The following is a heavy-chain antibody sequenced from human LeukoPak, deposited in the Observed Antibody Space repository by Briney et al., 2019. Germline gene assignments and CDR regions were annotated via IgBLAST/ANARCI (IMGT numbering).Heavy chain of an antibody. D-gene: IGHD3-3*02. Sequence: SETLSLTCAVYGGSFSGYYWSWIRQPPGKGLEWIGEINHSGSTNYNPSLKSRVTISVDTSKNQFSLKLSSVTAADTAVYYCARDSRIFGVARSDYWGQGTLVTVSS. V-gene: IGHV4-34*01. J-gene: IGHJ4*02. CDR2: INHSGST. CDR1: GGSFSGYY. CDR3: ARDSRIFGVARSDY.